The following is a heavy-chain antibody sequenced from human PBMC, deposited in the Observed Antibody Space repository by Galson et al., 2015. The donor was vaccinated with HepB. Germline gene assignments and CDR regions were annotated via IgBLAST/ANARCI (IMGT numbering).Heavy chain of an antibody. CDR3: ARRTIVVVTDDAFDI. D-gene: IGHD3-22*01. V-gene: IGHV3-30*04. Sequence: SLRLSCAASGFTFSSYAMHWVRQAPGKGLEWVAVISYDGSNKYYADSVRGRFTISRDNSKNTLYLQMNSLRAEDTAVYYCARRTIVVVTDDAFDIWGQGTMVTVSS. CDR1: GFTFSSYA. CDR2: ISYDGSNK. J-gene: IGHJ3*02.